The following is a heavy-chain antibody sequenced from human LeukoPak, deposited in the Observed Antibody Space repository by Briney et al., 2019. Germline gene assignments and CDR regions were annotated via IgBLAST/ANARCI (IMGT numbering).Heavy chain of an antibody. CDR1: GYTFTSYG. J-gene: IGHJ4*02. D-gene: IGHD1-26*01. Sequence: SVKVSCKASGYTFTSYGISWVRQAPGQGLEWMGWINTNTGNPTYAQGFTGRFVFSLDTSVSTAYLQISSLKAEDTAVYYCARDEVGATRSFDYWGQGTLVTVSS. CDR2: INTNTGNP. V-gene: IGHV7-4-1*02. CDR3: ARDEVGATRSFDY.